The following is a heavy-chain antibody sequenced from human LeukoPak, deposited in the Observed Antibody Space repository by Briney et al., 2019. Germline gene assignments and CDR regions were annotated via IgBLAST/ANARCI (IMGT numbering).Heavy chain of an antibody. CDR2: IWNDGSYK. D-gene: IGHD6-13*01. Sequence: GGSLRLSCAASGFTFTTYGMHWVRQAPGKGLEWVAVIWNDGSYKHYADSVKGRFTIFRDDSKNTIYLQMNSLRAEDTAVYYCARDLWQQMIQGYDYWGQGTLVTVSS. J-gene: IGHJ4*02. CDR1: GFTFTTYG. CDR3: ARDLWQQMIQGYDY. V-gene: IGHV3-33*01.